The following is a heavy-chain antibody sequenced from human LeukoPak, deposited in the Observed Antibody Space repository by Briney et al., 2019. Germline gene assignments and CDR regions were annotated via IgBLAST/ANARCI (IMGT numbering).Heavy chain of an antibody. V-gene: IGHV1-69*13. CDR2: IIPIFGTA. J-gene: IGHJ5*02. Sequence: SVKVSCKASGGTFSSYAISWVRQAPGQGLEWMGGIIPIFGTANYAQKFQGRVTITADESTSTAYMELSSLRSEDTAVYYCAREAYCGGDCYTANWFDPWGQGTLVTVSS. CDR3: AREAYCGGDCYTANWFDP. D-gene: IGHD2-21*02. CDR1: GGTFSSYA.